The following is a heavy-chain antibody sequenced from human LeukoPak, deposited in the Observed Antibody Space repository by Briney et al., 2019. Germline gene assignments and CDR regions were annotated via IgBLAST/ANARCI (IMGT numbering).Heavy chain of an antibody. CDR2: ISAYTGNT. Sequence: ASVKVSCKASGYPFTSYGITWVRQAPGQGPEWMGWISAYTGNTNYAQKFQGRVSMTTGTSTTTAYMELRSLRSEDTAVYYCARDRSSVQLWTIKQDAFDIWGQGTMVTVSS. CDR1: GYPFTSYG. V-gene: IGHV1-18*01. D-gene: IGHD5-18*01. CDR3: ARDRSSVQLWTIKQDAFDI. J-gene: IGHJ3*02.